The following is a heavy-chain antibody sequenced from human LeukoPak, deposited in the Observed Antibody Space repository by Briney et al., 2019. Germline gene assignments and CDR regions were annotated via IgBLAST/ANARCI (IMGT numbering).Heavy chain of an antibody. CDR2: IVGDGGST. CDR3: AKTHSSSWHPLDF. CDR1: GFPFSSYA. V-gene: IGHV3-23*01. J-gene: IGHJ4*02. D-gene: IGHD6-13*01. Sequence: GGSLRLSCAASGFPFSSYAMSWVRQAPGKGLEWVSAIVGDGGSTYYADSVKGRFTISRDNSNNTLYLQMNNLRAEDTAVYYCAKTHSSSWHPLDFWGQGTLVTVSS.